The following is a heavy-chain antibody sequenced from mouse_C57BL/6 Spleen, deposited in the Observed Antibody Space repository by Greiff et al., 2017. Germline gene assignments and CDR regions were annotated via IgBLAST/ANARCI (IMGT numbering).Heavy chain of an antibody. J-gene: IGHJ1*03. V-gene: IGHV5-12*01. CDR1: GFTFSDYY. D-gene: IGHD1-1*01. CDR2: ISNGGGST. CDR3: ARPYYGSSYYWYFDV. Sequence: EVMLVESGGGLVQPGGSLKLSCAASGFTFSDYYMYWVRQTPEKRLEWVAYISNGGGSTYYPDTVKGRFTISRDNAKNTLYLQMSRLKSEDTAMYYCARPYYGSSYYWYFDVWGTGTTVTVSS.